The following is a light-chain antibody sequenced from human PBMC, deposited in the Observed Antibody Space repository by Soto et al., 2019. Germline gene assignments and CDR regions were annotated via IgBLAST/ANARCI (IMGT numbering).Light chain of an antibody. CDR2: EVS. CDR1: SSDIGAYNS. V-gene: IGLV2-8*01. J-gene: IGLJ2*01. Sequence: QSVLTQPPSASGSPGQSVTISCTGTSSDIGAYNSVSWYQHHPGKAPKLVIYEVSKGPSGVPDRFSGSKSGNTASLTISGLQAEDEAYYYCSSYTTSTSFILFGGGTKVTVL. CDR3: SSYTTSTSFIL.